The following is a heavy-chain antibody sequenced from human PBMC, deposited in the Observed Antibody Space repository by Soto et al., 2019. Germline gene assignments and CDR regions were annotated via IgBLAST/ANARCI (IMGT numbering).Heavy chain of an antibody. V-gene: IGHV1-46*01. J-gene: IGHJ4*02. D-gene: IGHD6-6*01. CDR3: ASLYPNEYSSSLAFDY. CDR1: GYTFTSYY. Sequence: GASVKVSCKASGYTFTSYYMHWVRQAPGQGLEWMGIINPSGGSTSYAQKFQGRVTMTRDTSTSTVYMELSSLRSEDTAVYYCASLYPNEYSSSLAFDYWGQGTLVTVSS. CDR2: INPSGGST.